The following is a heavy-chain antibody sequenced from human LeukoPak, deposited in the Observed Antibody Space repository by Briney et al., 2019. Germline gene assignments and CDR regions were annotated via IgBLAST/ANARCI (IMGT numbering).Heavy chain of an antibody. J-gene: IGHJ3*02. CDR2: FYTSGNT. CDR1: GGSINSFY. V-gene: IGHV4-4*07. CDR3: ARAFDYYDSSGYYYVYAFDI. Sequence: SETLSLTCTVSGGSINSFYWSWIRQTAGKGLEWIGRFYTSGNTNYNPSLKSRVTISVDTSKNQFSLKLSSVTAADTAVYYCARAFDYYDSSGYYYVYAFDIWGQGTMVTVSS. D-gene: IGHD3-22*01.